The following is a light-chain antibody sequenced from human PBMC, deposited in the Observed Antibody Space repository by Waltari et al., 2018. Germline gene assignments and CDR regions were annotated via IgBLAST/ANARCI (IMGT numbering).Light chain of an antibody. Sequence: QSALTQPRSVSGSPGQSVPISCPGPSSDVGGYNYVSWYQHHPGKAPKLMIYDVSKRPSGVPDRFSGSKSGNTASLTISGLQAEDEADYYCCSYAGSYTPPFGGGTKLTVL. CDR3: CSYAGSYTPP. V-gene: IGLV2-11*01. J-gene: IGLJ2*01. CDR2: DVS. CDR1: SSDVGGYNY.